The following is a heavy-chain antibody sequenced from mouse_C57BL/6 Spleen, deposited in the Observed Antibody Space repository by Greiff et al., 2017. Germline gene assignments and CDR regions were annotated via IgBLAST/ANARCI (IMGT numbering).Heavy chain of an antibody. Sequence: DVKLVESGGGLVQSGRSLRLSCATSGFTFSDFYMEWVRQAPGKGLEWIAASRNKANDYTTEYSASVKGRFIVSRDTSQSILYLQMNALRAEDTAIYYCARDAYYDYDYYAMDYWGQGTSVTVSS. CDR2: SRNKANDYTT. D-gene: IGHD2-4*01. V-gene: IGHV7-1*01. J-gene: IGHJ4*01. CDR1: GFTFSDFY. CDR3: ARDAYYDYDYYAMDY.